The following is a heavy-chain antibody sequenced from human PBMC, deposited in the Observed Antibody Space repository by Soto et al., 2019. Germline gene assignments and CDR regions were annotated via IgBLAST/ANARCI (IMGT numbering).Heavy chain of an antibody. J-gene: IGHJ6*02. CDR1: GFTFSSYA. CDR2: ISGSGGST. D-gene: IGHD6-19*01. CDR3: VKDPLLRVGGSGWFLRSGLDYYGMDV. Sequence: EVQLLESGGGLVQPGGSLRLSCAASGFTFSSYAMSWVRQAPGKGLEWVSAISGSGGSTYYADSVKGRFTISRDNSKNTLYLQINSLRAEDTAVYYCVKDPLLRVGGSGWFLRSGLDYYGMDVWGQGTTVTVSS. V-gene: IGHV3-23*01.